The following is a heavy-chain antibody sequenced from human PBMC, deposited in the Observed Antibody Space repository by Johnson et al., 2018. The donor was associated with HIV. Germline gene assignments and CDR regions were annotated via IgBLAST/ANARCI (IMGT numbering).Heavy chain of an antibody. CDR1: GFTVSSNY. CDR2: IYSGGST. Sequence: VHLVESGGGLVQPGGSLRLSCAASGFTVSSNYMSWVRQAPGKGLDWVSVIYSGGSTYYADSLKDRFTISRDNSKNTLYLQMKSLRAEDTAVYYCAREEGGYYDSSGYYYVGAFDIWGQGTMVTVSS. D-gene: IGHD3-22*01. J-gene: IGHJ3*02. CDR3: AREEGGYYDSSGYYYVGAFDI. V-gene: IGHV3-66*01.